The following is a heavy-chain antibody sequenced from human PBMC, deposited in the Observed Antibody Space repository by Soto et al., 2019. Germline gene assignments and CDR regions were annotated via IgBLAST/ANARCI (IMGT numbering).Heavy chain of an antibody. V-gene: IGHV3-30-3*01. CDR3: ASLYYYGSGSYPGDAFDI. CDR1: GFTFSSYA. J-gene: IGHJ3*02. CDR2: ISYDGSNK. Sequence: GGSLRLSCAASGFTFSSYAMHWVRQAPGKGLEWVAVISYDGSNKYYADSVKGRFTISRDNSKNTLYLQMNSLRAEDTAVYYCASLYYYGSGSYPGDAFDIWGQGTMVTVSS. D-gene: IGHD3-10*01.